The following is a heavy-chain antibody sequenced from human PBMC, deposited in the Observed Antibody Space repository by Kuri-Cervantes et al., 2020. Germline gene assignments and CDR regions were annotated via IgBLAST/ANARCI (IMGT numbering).Heavy chain of an antibody. V-gene: IGHV3-7*01. CDR1: GFTFSDYW. CDR3: ARVADYDILTGYFGPRSFDY. D-gene: IGHD3-9*01. Sequence: GESLKISCAASGFTFSDYWMSWVRQAPGKGLEWVANIKQDGSEKYYVDSVKGRFTISRDNAKNSLYLQMNSLRAEDTAVYYCARVADYDILTGYFGPRSFDYWGQGTLVTVSS. J-gene: IGHJ4*02. CDR2: IKQDGSEK.